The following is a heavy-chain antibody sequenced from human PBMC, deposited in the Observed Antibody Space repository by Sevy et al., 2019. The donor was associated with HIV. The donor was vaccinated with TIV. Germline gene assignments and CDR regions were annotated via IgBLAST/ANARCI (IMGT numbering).Heavy chain of an antibody. CDR2: ISNSGSDQ. CDR1: GFDFDHYG. D-gene: IGHD2-21*01. Sequence: GGSLRLSCAASGFDFDHYGIYWVRQAPGRGLEWVSFISNSGSDQYYAVSVKGRFTISRHYSNNTVYLEMQSLRSDDTATYFCAKAHIATWWTPDYWGQGTTVTVSS. CDR3: AKAHIATWWTPDY. V-gene: IGHV3-30*18. J-gene: IGHJ4*02.